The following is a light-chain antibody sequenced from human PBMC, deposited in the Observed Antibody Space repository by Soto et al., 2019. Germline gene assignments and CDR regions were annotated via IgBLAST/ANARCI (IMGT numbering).Light chain of an antibody. CDR3: QHGGA. CDR2: DAS. Sequence: DIQMTQSPSSLSASVGDRVTITCRASQTINSYLHWYQQKPGKAPKLLIFDASNLQSGVPSRFSGSGSGTDFTLTINTLQPEDFATYYCQHGGAFGHGTKVDIK. J-gene: IGKJ3*01. CDR1: QTINSY. V-gene: IGKV1-39*01.